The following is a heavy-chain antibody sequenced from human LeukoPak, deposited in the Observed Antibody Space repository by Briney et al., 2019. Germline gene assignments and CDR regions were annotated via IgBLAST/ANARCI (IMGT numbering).Heavy chain of an antibody. CDR3: TKSLDILTGPIDY. CDR2: IASKTDGGTT. Sequence: PGGSLRLSCAASGVTLSTYAMNWARQAPGKGLEWVGRIASKTDGGTTDYAAPVKGRFTISRDDSKNTLYLQMNSLKTEDTAVYYCTKSLDILTGPIDYWGQGTLVTVSS. J-gene: IGHJ4*02. CDR1: GVTLSTYA. D-gene: IGHD3-9*01. V-gene: IGHV3-15*04.